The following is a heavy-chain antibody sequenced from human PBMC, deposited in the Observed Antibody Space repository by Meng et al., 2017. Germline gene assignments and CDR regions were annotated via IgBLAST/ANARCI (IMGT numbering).Heavy chain of an antibody. CDR2: ISYDGSNK. V-gene: IGHV3-30*01. D-gene: IGHD5-24*01. Sequence: QVRLLESGGCVALPGRSLRRSCAASGFTFSRYAMHWVRQAPGKGLEWVAVISYDGSNKYYADSVKGRFTISRDNSKNTLYLQMNSLRAEDTAVYYCARGSRDGYNYCFDYWGQGTLVTVSS. CDR3: ARGSRDGYNYCFDY. J-gene: IGHJ4*02. CDR1: GFTFSRYA.